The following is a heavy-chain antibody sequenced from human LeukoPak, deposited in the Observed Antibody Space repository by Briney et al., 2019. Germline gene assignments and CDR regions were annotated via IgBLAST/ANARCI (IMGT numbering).Heavy chain of an antibody. Sequence: GGSLRLSCAASGFTFSSYAMSWVRQAPGKGLEWVSAISGSGGSTYYADSVKGRFTISRDNSNNTLYLQMNSLRAEDTAVYYCAKVPAAYNWFDPWGQGTLVTVSS. CDR3: AKVPAAYNWFDP. CDR1: GFTFSSYA. J-gene: IGHJ5*02. CDR2: ISGSGGST. V-gene: IGHV3-23*01. D-gene: IGHD2-2*01.